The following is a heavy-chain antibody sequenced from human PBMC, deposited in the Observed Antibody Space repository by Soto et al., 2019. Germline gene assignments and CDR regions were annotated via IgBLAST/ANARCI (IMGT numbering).Heavy chain of an antibody. Sequence: SLRLCCAASGFSFSRYGIHWVRQAPGKGLEWVAVISYDESTTFYADSVKGRFTIYRDNSKNTLFLQMNSLRPEDTAVYYCSKAMIGSYDSDAFDVWGQGTMVTVSS. CDR2: ISYDESTT. CDR1: GFSFSRYG. J-gene: IGHJ3*01. CDR3: SKAMIGSYDSDAFDV. V-gene: IGHV3-30*18. D-gene: IGHD3-22*01.